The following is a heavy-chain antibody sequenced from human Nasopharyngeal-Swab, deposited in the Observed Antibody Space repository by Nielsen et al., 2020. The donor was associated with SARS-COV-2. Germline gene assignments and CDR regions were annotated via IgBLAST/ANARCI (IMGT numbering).Heavy chain of an antibody. CDR2: FDPEDGET. V-gene: IGHV1-24*01. CDR1: GYTLTDLS. CDR3: ATGFAITMVRGVLSSYYGMDV. D-gene: IGHD3-10*01. Sequence: ASGKVSCKVSGYTLTDLSMHWVRQAPGKGLEWMGGFDPEDGETIYAQKFQGRVTMTEDTSTDTAYRELSSLISEDTAVYYCATGFAITMVRGVLSSYYGMDVWGQGTTVTVSS. J-gene: IGHJ6*02.